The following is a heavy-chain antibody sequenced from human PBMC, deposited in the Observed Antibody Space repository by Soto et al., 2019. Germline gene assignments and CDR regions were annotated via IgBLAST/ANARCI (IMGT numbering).Heavy chain of an antibody. J-gene: IGHJ3*01. V-gene: IGHV3-23*01. CDR3: AKATATGGGAFDF. Sequence: GSLRLSCAASGFPCGSYDMTWVRQAPGKGLEWVSTILVDGRTFYVDSVKGRFTISRDNSRNTVYLQMNSLTAGDTALYYCAKATATGGGAFDFCGQGTMVTVSS. CDR1: GFPCGSYD. D-gene: IGHD2-8*02. CDR2: ILVDGRT.